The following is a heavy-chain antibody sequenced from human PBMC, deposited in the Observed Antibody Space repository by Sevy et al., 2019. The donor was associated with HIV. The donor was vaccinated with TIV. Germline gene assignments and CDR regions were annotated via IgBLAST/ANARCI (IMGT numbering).Heavy chain of an antibody. Sequence: GGSLRLSXAAXXXXXXXXXMHXVXXAXGXXXXXVSYXXXXXXSXFYADSVKGRFTISRDNAKKSLYLQMNSLTAXDXAVYYXARDXXXXGXXXXXXXWGQXTLVTVSS. J-gene: IGHJ1*01. CDR3: ARDXXXXGXXXXXXX. CDR2: XXXXXXSX. V-gene: IGHV3-48*01. CDR1: XXXXXXXX.